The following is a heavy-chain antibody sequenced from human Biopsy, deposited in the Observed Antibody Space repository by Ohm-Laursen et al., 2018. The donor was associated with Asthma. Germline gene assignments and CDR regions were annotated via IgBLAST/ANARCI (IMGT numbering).Heavy chain of an antibody. CDR3: ARHWDWGSFFDY. D-gene: IGHD7-27*01. V-gene: IGHV4-39*01. J-gene: IGHJ4*02. CDR1: GGSMSSSSYY. CDR2: ISYTGSA. Sequence: SDTLSLTCTVSGGSMSSSSYYWGWIRQPPGKGLEWMGSISYTGSAYHNPSLKSRVTISVDTSKNHFSLKLSSVTAAGTAVYYCARHWDWGSFFDYWGQGTPVTVSS.